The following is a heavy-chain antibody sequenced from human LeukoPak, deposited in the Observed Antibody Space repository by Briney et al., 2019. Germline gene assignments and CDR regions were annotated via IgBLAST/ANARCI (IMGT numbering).Heavy chain of an antibody. V-gene: IGHV4-61*01. Sequence: SETLSLTCTVSGGSVRSDSYYWSWIWQPPGKGLEWIGYVYYSGSTNHNPSLKSRVTISVDTSKNQFSLKLRSVTAADTAVYYCVREAATDYYDSSGYYRQTEVFDAWGQGTMVTVSS. CDR3: VREAATDYYDSSGYYRQTEVFDA. CDR2: VYYSGST. CDR1: GGSVRSDSYY. D-gene: IGHD3-22*01. J-gene: IGHJ3*01.